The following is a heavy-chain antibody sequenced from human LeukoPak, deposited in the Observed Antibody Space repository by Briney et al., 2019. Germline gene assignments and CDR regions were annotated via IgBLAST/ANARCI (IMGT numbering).Heavy chain of an antibody. CDR3: ARETIDITIIEVVRMGDAFDI. J-gene: IGHJ3*02. D-gene: IGHD3-22*01. CDR1: GDSVSMTDAG. CDR2: TYYRSMWYK. Sequence: SQTLSLTYAISGDSVSMTDAGWSWVRQSPSRGLEWQGSTYYRSMWYKDDAGWYEEDAGSLKSRITINVDTVMNQFSLQLSSVTAADTAVYYCARETIDITIIEVVRMGDAFDIWGQGTMVTVSS. V-gene: IGHV6-1*01.